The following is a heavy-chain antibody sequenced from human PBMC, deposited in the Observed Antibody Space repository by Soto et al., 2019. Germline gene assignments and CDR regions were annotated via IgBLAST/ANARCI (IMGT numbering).Heavy chain of an antibody. CDR2: IYPGDSDT. CDR1: GYSFTSYW. V-gene: IGHV5-51*01. CDR3: ARQLSQSILDYYYMDV. J-gene: IGHJ6*03. D-gene: IGHD3-9*01. Sequence: PGESLKISCKGSGYSFTSYWIGWVRQMPGKGLEWMGIIYPGDSDTRYIPSFQGQVTISADKSISTAYLQWSSLKASDTAMYYCARQLSQSILDYYYMDVWGKGTTVTVSS.